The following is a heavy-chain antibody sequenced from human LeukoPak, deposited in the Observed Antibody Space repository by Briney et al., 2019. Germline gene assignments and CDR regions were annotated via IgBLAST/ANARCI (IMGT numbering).Heavy chain of an antibody. V-gene: IGHV1-2*02. CDR1: GYTFTGYY. D-gene: IGHD6-13*01. Sequence: ASVKVSCKASGYTFTGYYMHWVRQVPGQGLEWMGWINPNSGVTNHAQKFQGRVTMTRDTSISTAYMELSRLRSDDTAVYYCARSRSSWQNFDYWGQGTLVTVSS. CDR3: ARSRSSWQNFDY. CDR2: INPNSGVT. J-gene: IGHJ4*02.